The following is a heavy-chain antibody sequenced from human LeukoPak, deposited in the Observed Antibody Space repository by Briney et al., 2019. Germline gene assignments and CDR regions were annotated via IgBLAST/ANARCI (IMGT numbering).Heavy chain of an antibody. CDR2: ISQNGDS. J-gene: IGHJ4*02. D-gene: IGHD5-24*01. CDR1: GGSLSFYY. CDR3: ARVLRMATIYYFDY. Sequence: SETLSLTCGVSGGSLSFYYWSWIRQSPGKGLEWIAEISQNGDSNYNMSLKSRVTISLDKSKNQVSLKLNSVTAADTAVYYCARVLRMATIYYFDYWGQGTLVTVSS. V-gene: IGHV4-34*01.